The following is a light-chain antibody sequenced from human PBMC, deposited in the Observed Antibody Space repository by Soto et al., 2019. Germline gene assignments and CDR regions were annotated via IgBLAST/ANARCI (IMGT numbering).Light chain of an antibody. V-gene: IGKV1-5*03. CDR3: QHYLNYPLP. J-gene: IGKJ4*01. CDR1: QSVSSW. Sequence: IQMTQSPSAMSASVGDRVTITCRASQSVSSWLAWYQQKPGKAPKLLIYKASTLESGVPSRFSGSGSGTEFILTISSLHPDDLATYYYQHYLNYPLPFGRGPKVEIK. CDR2: KAS.